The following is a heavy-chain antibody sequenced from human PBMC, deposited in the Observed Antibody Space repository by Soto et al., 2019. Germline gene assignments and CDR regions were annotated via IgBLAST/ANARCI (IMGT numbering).Heavy chain of an antibody. CDR3: ANSLYALDSNHYYYYGMDV. Sequence: GGSLRRSCAGSGFTFSSDAMIWVRRAPGKGLEWVSAISGSGGSTYYADSVKGRFTISRDNSKNTLYLQMNSLRAEDTAVYYCANSLYALDSNHYYYYGMDVWGQGTTVTVSS. CDR2: ISGSGGST. CDR1: GFTFSSDA. D-gene: IGHD3-16*01. J-gene: IGHJ6*02. V-gene: IGHV3-23*01.